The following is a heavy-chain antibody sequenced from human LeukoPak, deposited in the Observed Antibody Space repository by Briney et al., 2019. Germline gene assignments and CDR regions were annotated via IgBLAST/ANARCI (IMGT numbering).Heavy chain of an antibody. Sequence: PGGSLRLSCAASGFTFDDYAMHWVRQAPGKGLEWVSGISWNSGSIGYADSVKGRFTISRDNAKNSLYLQMNSLRAEDTALYYCAKDMVYYYGSGSYYPPTTTGGMDVWGQGTTVTVSS. CDR3: AKDMVYYYGSGSYYPPTTTGGMDV. J-gene: IGHJ6*02. V-gene: IGHV3-9*01. CDR2: ISWNSGSI. D-gene: IGHD3-10*01. CDR1: GFTFDDYA.